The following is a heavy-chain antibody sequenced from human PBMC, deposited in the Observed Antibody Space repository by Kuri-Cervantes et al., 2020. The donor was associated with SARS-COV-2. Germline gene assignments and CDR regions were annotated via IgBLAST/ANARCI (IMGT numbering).Heavy chain of an antibody. CDR2: IYSGGST. D-gene: IGHD3-22*01. CDR1: GFTVSSNY. CDR3: AREGYYDSSGYFDY. J-gene: IGHJ4*02. Sequence: ETLSLTCAASGFTVSSNYMSWVRQAPGKGLEWVSVIYSGGSTYYADSVKGRFTISRDNSKNTLYLQMNSLRAEDTAVYYCAREGYYDSSGYFDYWGQGTLVTVSS. V-gene: IGHV3-53*01.